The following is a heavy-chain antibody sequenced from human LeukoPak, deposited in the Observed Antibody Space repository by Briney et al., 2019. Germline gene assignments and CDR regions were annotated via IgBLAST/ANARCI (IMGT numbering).Heavy chain of an antibody. CDR3: AREDRLFIRVSSSWYLRAFDI. Sequence: SETLSLTCTVSGGSISSYYWSWIRQPAGKGLEWIGRIYTSGSTNYNPSLKSRVTISVDTSKNQFSLKLSSVTAADTAVYYCAREDRLFIRVSSSWYLRAFDIWGQGTMVTVSS. CDR2: IYTSGST. J-gene: IGHJ3*02. D-gene: IGHD6-13*01. CDR1: GGSISSYY. V-gene: IGHV4-4*07.